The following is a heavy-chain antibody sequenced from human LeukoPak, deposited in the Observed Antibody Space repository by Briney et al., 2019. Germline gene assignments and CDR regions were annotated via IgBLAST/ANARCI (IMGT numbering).Heavy chain of an antibody. D-gene: IGHD6-13*01. CDR3: ARGIAAAGGPLDY. J-gene: IGHJ4*02. CDR2: IIPIFGIA. Sequence: EASVKVSCKASGYTFTSYDVSWVRQAPGPGLEWMGGIIPIFGIANYAQKFQGRVTITADESTSTAYMELSSLRSADTAVYYCARGIAAAGGPLDYWGQGTLVTVSS. V-gene: IGHV1-69*13. CDR1: GYTFTSYD.